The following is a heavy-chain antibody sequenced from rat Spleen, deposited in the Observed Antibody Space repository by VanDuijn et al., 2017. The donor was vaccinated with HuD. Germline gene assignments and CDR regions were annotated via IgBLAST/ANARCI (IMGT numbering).Heavy chain of an antibody. CDR1: GFTLSNFP. D-gene: IGHD1-11*01. CDR2: IRIIAGST. V-gene: IGHV5-46*01. CDR3: ATLNYGGPLFDY. Sequence: EVQLVESGGGLMQPGGSVKLSCAASGFTLSNFPMAWVRQAPTKGLEWVATIRIIAGSTHYRDSVKGRFTISRDNAKSTLYLQMDSLRSEDTATYYCATLNYGGPLFDYWGQGVMVTVSS. J-gene: IGHJ2*01.